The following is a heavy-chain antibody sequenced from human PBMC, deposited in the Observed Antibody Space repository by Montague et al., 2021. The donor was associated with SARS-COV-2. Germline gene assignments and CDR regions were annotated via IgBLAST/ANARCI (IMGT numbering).Heavy chain of an antibody. CDR1: GFSLSTSGVG. CDR3: ARRITIYAFDI. D-gene: IGHD3-3*01. Sequence: VKPTQTLTLTCTFSGFSLSTSGVGVGWIRQPPGKALEWLALIYWDDDERYSPSLKGRLTITKDTSKNQVVLTMTNMDPVDTATYYCARRITIYAFDIWGQGTMVTVSS. J-gene: IGHJ3*02. CDR2: IYWDDDE. V-gene: IGHV2-5*02.